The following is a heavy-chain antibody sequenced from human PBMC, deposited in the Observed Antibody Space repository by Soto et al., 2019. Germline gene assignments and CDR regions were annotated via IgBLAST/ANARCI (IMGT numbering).Heavy chain of an antibody. D-gene: IGHD3-16*01. J-gene: IGHJ4*02. CDR2: INHSGST. Sequence: YCRRIIKPPRKGLEWIGEINHSGSTNYNPSLKSRVTISVDTSKNQFSLKLSSVIVADTAVYKRARGLAGGYWGQGTPVTVFS. CDR1: Y. V-gene: IGHV4-34*01. CDR3: ARGLAGGY.